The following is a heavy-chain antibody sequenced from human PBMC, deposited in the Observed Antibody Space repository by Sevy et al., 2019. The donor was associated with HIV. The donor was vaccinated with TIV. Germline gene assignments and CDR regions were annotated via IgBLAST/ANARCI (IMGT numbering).Heavy chain of an antibody. CDR1: GFTFSSYW. V-gene: IGHV3-7*01. CDR2: IKQDGSEK. CDR3: ARDYGSYSSSSGYDY. J-gene: IGHJ4*02. D-gene: IGHD6-6*01. Sequence: GGSLRLSCAASGFTFSSYWMSWVRQAPWKGLEWVANIKQDGSEKYYVDSVKGRFTISRDNAKNSLYLQMNSLRAEDTAVYYCARDYGSYSSSSGYDYWGQGTLVTVSS.